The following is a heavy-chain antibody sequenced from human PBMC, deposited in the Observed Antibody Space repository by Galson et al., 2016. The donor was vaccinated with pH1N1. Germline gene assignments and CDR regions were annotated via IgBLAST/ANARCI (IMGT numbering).Heavy chain of an antibody. Sequence: QSGAEVKKPGSSVKVSCKSSGGSFGRHAINWVRQAPGQGLEWMGGIIPLFGIINYAQNFQGGVTISADESTQTASLELSSLECEDTAIYFCAAAGFGAYKFDYWGQGTLVTVSS. CDR3: AAAGFGAYKFDY. V-gene: IGHV1-69*01. J-gene: IGHJ4*02. CDR1: GGSFGRHA. D-gene: IGHD4-17*01. CDR2: IIPLFGII.